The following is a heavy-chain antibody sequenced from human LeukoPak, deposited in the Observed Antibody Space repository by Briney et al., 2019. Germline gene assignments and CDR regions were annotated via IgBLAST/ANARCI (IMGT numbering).Heavy chain of an antibody. V-gene: IGHV5-10-1*01. CDR3: ARRVPYSRGLYGDGSAP. Sequence: GESLKISCKGSGYRFTSYWISWVRQMPGKGLEWMGRIDPSDSYTNYSPSFQGHVTISADNSISTAYLQWSSLKASDTAMYYCARRVPYSRGLYGDGSAPGGQGPRVPV. D-gene: IGHD6-19*01. CDR2: IDPSDSYT. CDR1: GYRFTSYW. J-gene: IGHJ4*02.